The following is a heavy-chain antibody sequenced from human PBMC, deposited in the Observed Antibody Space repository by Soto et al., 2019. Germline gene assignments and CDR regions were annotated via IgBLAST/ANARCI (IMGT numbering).Heavy chain of an antibody. V-gene: IGHV1-24*01. Sequence: ASVQPSCKVSGYTLTELSMHWVRQAPGKGLEWMGGFDPEDGETIYAQKFQGRVTMTEDTSTDTAYMELSSLRSEDTAVYDCAISPNVAAGGLGGWWGNAVDIWGQ. CDR3: AISPNVAAGGLGGWWGNAVDI. CDR2: FDPEDGET. CDR1: GYTLTELS. D-gene: IGHD2-15*01. J-gene: IGHJ3*02.